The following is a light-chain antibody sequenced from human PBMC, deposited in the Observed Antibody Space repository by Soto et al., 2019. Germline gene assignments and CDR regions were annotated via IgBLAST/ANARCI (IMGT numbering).Light chain of an antibody. CDR2: EVR. CDR3: ASFRSGTILV. CDR1: SSDVGGYNY. Sequence: QSALTQPPSASGSPGQSVTISCTGTSSDVGGYNYVSWFRHHPGKAPELIIYEVRKRPSGVPARFSGSKSGNTASLTVSGLLDDDEADYFCASFRSGTILVFGSGTKVTVL. V-gene: IGLV2-8*01. J-gene: IGLJ1*01.